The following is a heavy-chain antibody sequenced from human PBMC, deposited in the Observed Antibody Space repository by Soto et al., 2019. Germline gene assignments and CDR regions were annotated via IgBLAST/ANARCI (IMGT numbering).Heavy chain of an antibody. CDR1: GWSLIGYY. CDR2: INRSGST. J-gene: IGHJ3*02. Sequence: SETLSLTCAVYGWSLIGYYWSWIRQPPGKGLEWIGEINRSGSTNYNPSLKSRDTISVDTSKNQFFLKLSSVTAADTAVYYCARVRARVRVLQSKAGDHAFDIWGQGTMVTVSS. V-gene: IGHV4-34*01. CDR3: ARVRARVRVLQSKAGDHAFDI. D-gene: IGHD3-16*01.